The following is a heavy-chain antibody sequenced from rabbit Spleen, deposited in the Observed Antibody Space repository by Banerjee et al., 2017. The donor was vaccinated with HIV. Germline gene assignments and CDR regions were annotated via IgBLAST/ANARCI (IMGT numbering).Heavy chain of an antibody. CDR1: GFSFSSRYY. CDR3: ARGSATMTLVITGYYLSL. V-gene: IGHV1S40*01. D-gene: IGHD2-1*01. CDR2: IYSGSSGDT. J-gene: IGHJ6*01. Sequence: QSLEESGGDLVKPEGSLTLTCTASGFSFSSRYYMCWVRQAPGKGLEWIACIYSGSSGDTYYASWAKGRFTISKTSSTTVTLQMTSLTAADTATYFCARGSATMTLVITGYYLSLWGPGTLVTVS.